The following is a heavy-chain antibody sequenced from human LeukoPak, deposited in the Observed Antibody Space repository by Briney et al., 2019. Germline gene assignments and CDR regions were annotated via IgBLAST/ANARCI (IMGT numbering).Heavy chain of an antibody. CDR1: GLAFSSSA. V-gene: IGHV3-48*01. D-gene: IGHD6-6*01. Sequence: GGSLRLSCAASGLAFSSSAMNWVRQTPGKGLEWLSYSSASSSDVYYADSVKGRFTISRDNSKNTLYLQMNSLRAEDTAVYYCAARIAARGGRFDYWGQGTLVTVSS. CDR2: SSASSSDV. J-gene: IGHJ4*02. CDR3: AARIAARGGRFDY.